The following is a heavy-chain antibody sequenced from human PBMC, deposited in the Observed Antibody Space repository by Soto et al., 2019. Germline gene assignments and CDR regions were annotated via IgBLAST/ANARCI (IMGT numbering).Heavy chain of an antibody. D-gene: IGHD3-3*01. CDR2: IYYSGST. V-gene: IGHV4-59*01. CDR3: ARGVVRYDFWSGYSPSGWFDP. Sequence: SETLSLTCTVSGGPISSYYWSWIRQPPGKGLEWIGYIYYSGSTNYNPSLKSRVTISVDTSKNQFSLKLGSVTAADTAVYYCARGVVRYDFWSGYSPSGWFDPWGQGTLVTVYS. J-gene: IGHJ5*02. CDR1: GGPISSYY.